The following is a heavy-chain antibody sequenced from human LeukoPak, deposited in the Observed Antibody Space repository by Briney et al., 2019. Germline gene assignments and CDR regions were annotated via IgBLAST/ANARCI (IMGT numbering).Heavy chain of an antibody. Sequence: GRSLRLSCAASGFTFSSYGMHWVRQAPGKGLEWVAVIWSDGSNKYYADSVKGRFTISRDSSKNTLYLQMNSLRAEDTAVYYCARFCDSSSCGSSDYWGQGTLVTVSS. CDR2: IWSDGSNK. CDR3: ARFCDSSSCGSSDY. J-gene: IGHJ4*02. CDR1: GFTFSSYG. V-gene: IGHV3-33*01. D-gene: IGHD6-13*01.